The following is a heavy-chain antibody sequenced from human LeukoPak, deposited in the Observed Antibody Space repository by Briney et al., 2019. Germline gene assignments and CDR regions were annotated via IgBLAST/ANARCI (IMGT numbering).Heavy chain of an antibody. CDR1: GFSLRSYA. V-gene: IGHV3-23*01. CDR3: AKNWGLGLTYYYGSGSPVDV. D-gene: IGHD3-10*01. CDR2: FSGSGTDT. J-gene: IGHJ6*02. Sequence: GGSLRLSCAASGFSLRSYAMGWVRQAPGKGLEWVSTFSGSGTDTYYADSVKGRFTVSRDNSKNTLYLQMNSLRAEDTAVYYCAKNWGLGLTYYYGSGSPVDVWGQGTTVTVSS.